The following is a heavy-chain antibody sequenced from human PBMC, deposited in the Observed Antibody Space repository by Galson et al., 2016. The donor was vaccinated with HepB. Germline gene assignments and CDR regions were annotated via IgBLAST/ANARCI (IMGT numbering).Heavy chain of an antibody. D-gene: IGHD2-21*01. V-gene: IGHV5-51*01. CDR2: IYPGDSDT. CDR3: ARSQQIVVMSASDAFDI. CDR1: GYTFTNYW. J-gene: IGHJ3*02. Sequence: QSGAEVKKPGESLKISCKGSGYTFTNYWIGWVRQMPGNGLEWMGIIYPGDSDTRYSPSFQGQVTISADKSISTAYLQWSSLRASGTAMYYCARSQQIVVMSASDAFDIWGQGTLVTVSS.